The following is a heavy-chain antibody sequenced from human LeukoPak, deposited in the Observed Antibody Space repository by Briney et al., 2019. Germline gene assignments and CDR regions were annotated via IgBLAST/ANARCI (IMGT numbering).Heavy chain of an antibody. CDR3: ARAAGYCSGGSCYSRDNWFDP. CDR2: IYHSGST. CDR1: GYSISSGYY. V-gene: IGHV4-38-2*01. Sequence: SENLSLTCAVSGYSISSGYYWGWIRQPPGKGLEWIGSIYHSGSTYYNPSLKSRVTISVDTSKNQFSLKLSSVTAADTAVYYCARAAGYCSGGSCYSRDNWFDPWGQGTLVTVSS. D-gene: IGHD2-15*01. J-gene: IGHJ5*02.